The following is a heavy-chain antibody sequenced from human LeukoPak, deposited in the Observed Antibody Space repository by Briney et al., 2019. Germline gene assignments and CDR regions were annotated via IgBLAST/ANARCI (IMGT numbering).Heavy chain of an antibody. CDR2: ISPSGSYT. J-gene: IGHJ4*02. CDR3: ASDQVSGVFDY. V-gene: IGHV3-11*05. Sequence: GGSLRLSCAGSGFTFSDYYMNWIRQAPGKGLEWLAYISPSGSYTTYADSVKGRFVISRDNTKKSVSLHMNTLTADDTAVYFCASDQVSGVFDYWGQGGRVTV. CDR1: GFTFSDYY. D-gene: IGHD5/OR15-5a*01.